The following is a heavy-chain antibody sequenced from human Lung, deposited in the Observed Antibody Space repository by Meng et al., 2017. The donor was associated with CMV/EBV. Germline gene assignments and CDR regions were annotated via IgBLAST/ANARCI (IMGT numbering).Heavy chain of an antibody. J-gene: IGHJ4*02. D-gene: IGHD2-2*01. V-gene: IGHV3-30*02. CDR1: GLTFSSYD. CDR3: AGQYSTTYSFYFDY. CDR2: ITSDGNDK. Sequence: GESLKISCVVSGLTFSSYDIHWVRQAPGKGLEWVALITSDGNDKYYADSVKGRFTISRDNSKNTLYLQMHSLGGDDTAVYYCAGQYSTTYSFYFDYWGKG.